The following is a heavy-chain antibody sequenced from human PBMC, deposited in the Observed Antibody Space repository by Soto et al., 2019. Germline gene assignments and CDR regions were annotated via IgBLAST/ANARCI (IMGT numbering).Heavy chain of an antibody. CDR1: GFTFSSYA. CDR3: AKGHDYVWGSYRYSSEGGIDP. J-gene: IGHJ5*02. CDR2: ISGSGGST. D-gene: IGHD3-16*02. Sequence: EVQLLESGGGLVQPGGSLRLSCAASGFTFSSYAMSWVRQAPGKGLEWVSAISGSGGSTYYADSVKGRFTISRDNSKNTLYLQMNSLRAEDTAVYYCAKGHDYVWGSYRYSSEGGIDPWGQGTLVTVS. V-gene: IGHV3-23*01.